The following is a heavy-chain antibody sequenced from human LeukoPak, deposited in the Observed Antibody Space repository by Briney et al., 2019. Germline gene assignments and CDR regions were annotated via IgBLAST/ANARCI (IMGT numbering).Heavy chain of an antibody. V-gene: IGHV3-48*03. CDR1: GFSFSIYE. CDR2: ISSSGSII. J-gene: IGHJ4*02. D-gene: IGHD5-12*01. Sequence: GGSLRLSCAASGFSFSIYEMNWVRQAPGKGLEWVSYISSSGSIILYADSVKGRFTISRDNSKNTLYLQMNSLRAEDTAVYYCAKTRMWLREFDYWGQGTLVTVSS. CDR3: AKTRMWLREFDY.